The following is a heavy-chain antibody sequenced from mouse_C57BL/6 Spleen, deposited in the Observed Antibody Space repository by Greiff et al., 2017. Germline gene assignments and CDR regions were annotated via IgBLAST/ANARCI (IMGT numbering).Heavy chain of an antibody. Sequence: QVQLQQSGAELVRPGASVTLSCKASGYTFTASEMHWLKQTPVPGLEWTWLIDPETGGPAYTQKFKGKAILHADKSSSTAYMELRSLTSEDSAVYYCTLFITTVVAHYFDYWGQGTTLTVSS. CDR3: TLFITTVVAHYFDY. CDR2: IDPETGGP. J-gene: IGHJ2*01. CDR1: GYTFTASE. V-gene: IGHV1-15*01. D-gene: IGHD1-1*01.